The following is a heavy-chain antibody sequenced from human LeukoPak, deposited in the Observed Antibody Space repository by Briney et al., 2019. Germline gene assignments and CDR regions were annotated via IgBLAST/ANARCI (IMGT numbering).Heavy chain of an antibody. Sequence: GESLKISCRGSGYSFTTYWITWVRQTPGKGPEWVGRIDPGDSYINYSPSFQGHVTISVDKSIRTAYLQWSSLATSDTAMYYCARHSVEHSAFGALDPWGQGTQVIVSS. CDR2: IDPGDSYI. CDR3: ARHSVEHSAFGALDP. J-gene: IGHJ5*02. CDR1: GYSFTTYW. D-gene: IGHD1-26*01. V-gene: IGHV5-10-1*01.